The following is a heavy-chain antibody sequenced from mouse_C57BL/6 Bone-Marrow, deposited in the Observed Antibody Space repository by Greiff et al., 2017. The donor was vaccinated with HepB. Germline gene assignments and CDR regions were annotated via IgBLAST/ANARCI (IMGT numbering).Heavy chain of an antibody. D-gene: IGHD2-5*01. Sequence: EVQRVESGGGLVKPGGSLKLSCAASGFTFSDYGMHWVRQAPEKGLEWVAYISSGSSTIYYADTVKGRFTISRDNAKNTLFLQMTSLRSEDTAMYYCARGLYYSNYVAYWGQGTLVTVSA. V-gene: IGHV5-17*01. CDR3: ARGLYYSNYVAY. J-gene: IGHJ3*01. CDR2: ISSGSSTI. CDR1: GFTFSDYG.